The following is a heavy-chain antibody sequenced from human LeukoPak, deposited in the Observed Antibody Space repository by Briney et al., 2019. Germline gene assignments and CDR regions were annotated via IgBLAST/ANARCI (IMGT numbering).Heavy chain of an antibody. D-gene: IGHD5-12*01. V-gene: IGHV4-4*07. Sequence: PSETLSLTCTVSGGPVSSYYWSWIRQPAGKGLEWIGRIYTSGSTNYNPSLKSRVTISVDKSKNQFSLKLSSVTAADTAVYYCARRYSGYGRHNDYWGQGTLVTVSS. CDR1: GGPVSSYY. CDR2: IYTSGST. J-gene: IGHJ4*02. CDR3: ARRYSGYGRHNDY.